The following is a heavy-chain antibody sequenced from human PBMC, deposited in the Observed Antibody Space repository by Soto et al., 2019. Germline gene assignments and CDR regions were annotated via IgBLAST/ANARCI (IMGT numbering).Heavy chain of an antibody. J-gene: IGHJ4*02. CDR1: GGSLSRYY. CDR2: IYYSGST. Sequence: PSETLSLTCTVSGGSLSRYYWSWIRQPPGKGLEWIGYIYYSGSTNYNPSLKSRVTISVDTSKNQFSLKLSSVTAADTAVYYCARTDIVATYFDYWGQGTLVTVSS. D-gene: IGHD5-12*01. V-gene: IGHV4-59*01. CDR3: ARTDIVATYFDY.